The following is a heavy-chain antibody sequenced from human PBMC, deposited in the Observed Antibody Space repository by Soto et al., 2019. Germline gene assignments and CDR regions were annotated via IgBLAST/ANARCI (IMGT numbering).Heavy chain of an antibody. CDR3: AKMSAAAPSDY. CDR1: GFTFNDYD. CDR2: ISWNSANT. J-gene: IGHJ4*02. Sequence: EVQLVESGGGLVQPGRCLRLSCAASGFTFNDYDMHWVRQAPGKGLEWVSGISWNSANTAYADSVKGRFTISRDNAKNSLFLQMNSLRTEDTALYYCAKMSAAAPSDYWGQGTLVTVSS. V-gene: IGHV3-9*01. D-gene: IGHD6-13*01.